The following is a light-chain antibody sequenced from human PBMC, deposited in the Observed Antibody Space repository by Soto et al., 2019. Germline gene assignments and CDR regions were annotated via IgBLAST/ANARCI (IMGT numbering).Light chain of an antibody. CDR3: LHHNGYPPV. J-gene: IGKJ2*01. CDR1: QHITND. Sequence: DIQMTQSPSSLSASVGDTVTITCRASQHITNDCAWYQQKAGRAPKCLILLASRLQTGVPSRFSGSGSGTECPLTISSLQPEDFATYYCLHHNGYPPVFGQGTKVEIK. CDR2: LAS. V-gene: IGKV1-17*01.